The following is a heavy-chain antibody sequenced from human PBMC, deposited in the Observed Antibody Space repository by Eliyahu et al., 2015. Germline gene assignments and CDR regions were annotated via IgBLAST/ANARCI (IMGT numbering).Heavy chain of an antibody. V-gene: IGHV1-69*04. CDR2: IIPILGIA. J-gene: IGHJ4*02. Sequence: QVQLVQSGAEVKKPGSSVKVSCKASGGTFSSXAIXWGRQAPGQGLEWMGRIIPILGIANYAQKFQGRVTITADKSTSTAYMELSSLRSEDTAVYYCARSIFLPHYYDSSGYYRDFDYWGQGTLVTVSS. CDR1: GGTFSSXA. CDR3: ARSIFLPHYYDSSGYYRDFDY. D-gene: IGHD3-22*01.